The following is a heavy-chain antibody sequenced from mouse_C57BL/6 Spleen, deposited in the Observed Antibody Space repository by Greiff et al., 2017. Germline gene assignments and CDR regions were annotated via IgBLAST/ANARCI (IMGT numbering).Heavy chain of an antibody. Sequence: EVKLVESGGGLVQPGGSLSLSCAASGFTFTDYYMSWVRQPPGKALEWLGFIRNKANGYTTEYSASVKGRFTISRDNSQSILYLQMNARRAEDSATYYCARSYDYESYFDYWGQGTTLTVSS. J-gene: IGHJ2*01. V-gene: IGHV7-3*01. D-gene: IGHD2-4*01. CDR2: IRNKANGYTT. CDR1: GFTFTDYY. CDR3: ARSYDYESYFDY.